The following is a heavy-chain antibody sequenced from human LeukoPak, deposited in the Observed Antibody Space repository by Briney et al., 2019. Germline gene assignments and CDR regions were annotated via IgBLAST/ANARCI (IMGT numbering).Heavy chain of an antibody. CDR3: ARGGSSSWSYYYYYYMDV. D-gene: IGHD6-13*01. CDR2: IIPIFGTA. CDR1: GGTFSSYA. V-gene: IGHV1-69*05. Sequence: ASVKVSCKASGGTFSSYAISWVRQAPGQGLEWMGGIIPIFGTANYAQKFQGRVTITTDESTSTAYMELSSLRSEDTAVYYCARGGSSSWSYYYYYYMDVWGKGTTVTVSS. J-gene: IGHJ6*03.